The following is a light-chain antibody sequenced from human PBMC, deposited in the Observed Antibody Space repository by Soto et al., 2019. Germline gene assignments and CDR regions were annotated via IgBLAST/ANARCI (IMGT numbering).Light chain of an antibody. CDR3: SSYTTSSTVV. CDR1: SSDVGGYDY. V-gene: IGLV2-14*03. Sequence: QSALTQPASVSGSPGQSITISCTGSSSDVGGYDYVCWYQQYPGKAPKLIIYAVTDRPSGVSNRFSGSKSGNTASLIISGLQAEDEADYDCSSYTTSSTVVFGGGTKLTVL. CDR2: AVT. J-gene: IGLJ2*01.